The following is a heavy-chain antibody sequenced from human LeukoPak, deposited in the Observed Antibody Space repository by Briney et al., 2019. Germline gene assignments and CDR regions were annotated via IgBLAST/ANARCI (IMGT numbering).Heavy chain of an antibody. Sequence: SETLSLTCTVPGGTISSYYWSWIRKPPGKGLEWIGYIYYSGRTNYNPPLKSRVTISVDTSKNQFSLKLSSVTAADTAVYYCARGGSMYFDYWGQGTLVTVSS. CDR1: GGTISSYY. V-gene: IGHV4-59*01. J-gene: IGHJ4*02. CDR3: ARGGSMYFDY. CDR2: IYYSGRT. D-gene: IGHD3-10*01.